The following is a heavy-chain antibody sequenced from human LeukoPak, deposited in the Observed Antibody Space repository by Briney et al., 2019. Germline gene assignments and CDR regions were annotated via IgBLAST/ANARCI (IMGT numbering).Heavy chain of an antibody. D-gene: IGHD5-24*01. J-gene: IGHJ3*01. CDR2: ISYHGRTK. CDR3: AKKMGEMSAPTPFDF. V-gene: IGHV3-30*18. Sequence: PGKSLRLSCVASGFTFSTYGMHWVRQAPGRGLEWVAVISYHGRTKYYADSVQGRFTISRDNSKNTLYLQMNSLRAEDTAVYYCAKKMGEMSAPTPFDFWGQGTMVTVSS. CDR1: GFTFSTYG.